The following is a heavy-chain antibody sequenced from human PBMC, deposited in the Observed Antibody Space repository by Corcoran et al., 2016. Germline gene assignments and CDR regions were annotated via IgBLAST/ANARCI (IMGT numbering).Heavy chain of an antibody. Sequence: QVQLQESGPGLVKPSETLSLTCTVSGGSISSYYWSWIRQPPGKGLEWIGYIYYSGSTNYNPSLKSRVTISVDTSKNQFSLKLSSVTAADTAVYYCARDWGQWLGGGYYYYGMDVWGQGTTVTVSS. CDR2: IYYSGST. CDR1: GGSISSYY. D-gene: IGHD6-19*01. J-gene: IGHJ6*02. CDR3: ARDWGQWLGGGYYYYGMDV. V-gene: IGHV4-59*01.